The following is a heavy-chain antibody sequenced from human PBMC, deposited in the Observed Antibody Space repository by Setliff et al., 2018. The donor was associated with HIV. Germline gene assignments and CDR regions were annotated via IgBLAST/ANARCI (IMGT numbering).Heavy chain of an antibody. Sequence: AETLSLTCSVSTDAISNFDWSWIRQGAGKGREWIGRIFGSETTHYNLSLKSRVTMSIDTSKNQFPRKLNSVTAAAPAVYICARDRPKYGPRSSAYTGFHPWGPGTLVTVSS. CDR1: TDAISNFD. D-gene: IGHD3-16*01. CDR2: IFGSETT. V-gene: IGHV4-4*07. CDR3: ARDRPKYGPRSSAYTGFHP. J-gene: IGHJ5*02.